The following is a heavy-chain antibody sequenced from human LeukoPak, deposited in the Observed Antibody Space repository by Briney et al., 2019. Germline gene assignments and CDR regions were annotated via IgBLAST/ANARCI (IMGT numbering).Heavy chain of an antibody. CDR1: GYTLTSYD. V-gene: IGHV1-8*01. J-gene: IGHJ4*02. CDR2: MNPNSGNT. CDR3: ARSVVAATTGRSY. Sequence: ASVKVSCKASGYTLTSYDINWVRQATGQGLEWMGWMNPNSGNTGYAQKFQGRVTMTRDTSISTAYMELSRLRSDDTAVYYCARSVVAATTGRSYWGQGTLVTVSS. D-gene: IGHD2-15*01.